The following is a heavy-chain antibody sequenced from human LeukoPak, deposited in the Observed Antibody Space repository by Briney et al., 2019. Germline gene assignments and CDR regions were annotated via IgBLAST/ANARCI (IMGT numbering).Heavy chain of an antibody. CDR1: GGSFSDNY. Sequence: SETLSLTCAVYGGSFSDNYWSWIRQPPGKGLEWIGYIYYSGSTNYNPSLKSRVTISVDTSKNQFSLKLSSVTAADTAVYYCARGTYSSDWYVTYYYYMDVWGKGTTVTVSS. CDR2: IYYSGST. V-gene: IGHV4-59*01. D-gene: IGHD6-19*01. J-gene: IGHJ6*03. CDR3: ARGTYSSDWYVTYYYYMDV.